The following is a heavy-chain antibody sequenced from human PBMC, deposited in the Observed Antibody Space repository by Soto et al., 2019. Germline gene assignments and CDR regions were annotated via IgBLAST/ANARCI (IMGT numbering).Heavy chain of an antibody. CDR1: GGSISSGGYY. V-gene: IGHV4-31*03. Sequence: SETLSLTCTVSGGSISSGGYYWSWIRQHPGKGLEWIGYIYYSGSTYYNPSLKSRVTISVDTSKNQFSLKLSSVTAADTAVYYCARGTGQLITIFGVVIIDWFDPWGQGTLVTVSS. D-gene: IGHD3-3*01. CDR2: IYYSGST. CDR3: ARGTGQLITIFGVVIIDWFDP. J-gene: IGHJ5*02.